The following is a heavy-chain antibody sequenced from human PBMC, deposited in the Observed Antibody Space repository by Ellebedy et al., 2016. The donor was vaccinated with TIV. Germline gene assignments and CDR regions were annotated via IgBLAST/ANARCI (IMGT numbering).Heavy chain of an antibody. CDR2: MYHTGAT. D-gene: IGHD4-17*01. CDR1: RFYIRSNCY. J-gene: IGHJ4*02. CDR3: ARHDYDEYFFDY. V-gene: IGHV4-38-2*02. Sequence: SETLSLTXTVSRFYIRSNCYWGWIRQPPRKGLEWIGSMYHTGATYYNPSLKSRVTISVDTSKNQVSLKLTSVTAADTAVYYCARHDYDEYFFDYWGQGTLVTVSS.